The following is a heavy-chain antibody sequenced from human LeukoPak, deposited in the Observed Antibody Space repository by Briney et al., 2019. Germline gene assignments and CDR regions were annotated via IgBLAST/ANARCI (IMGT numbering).Heavy chain of an antibody. Sequence: SRTLSLTCTVSGGSISSGDYYWSWIRQPPGKGLEWIGYIYYSGSTYYNPSLKSRVTISVDTSKNQFSLKLSSVTAADTAVYYCARGGMVRGKGPFDPWGQGTLVTVSS. CDR1: GGSISSGDYY. J-gene: IGHJ5*02. V-gene: IGHV4-30-4*01. D-gene: IGHD3-10*01. CDR3: ARGGMVRGKGPFDP. CDR2: IYYSGST.